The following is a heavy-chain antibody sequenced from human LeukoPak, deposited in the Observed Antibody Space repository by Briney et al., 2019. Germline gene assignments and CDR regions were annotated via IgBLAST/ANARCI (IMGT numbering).Heavy chain of an antibody. CDR2: IYTSGST. CDR1: GGSISSYY. D-gene: IGHD3-22*01. CDR3: ARDGYYDSSGHSEFDY. V-gene: IGHV4-4*07. J-gene: IGHJ4*02. Sequence: SETLSLTCTVSGGSISSYYWSWIRQPAGKGLEWIGRIYTSGSTNYNPSLKSRVTISVDTSKNQFSLKLSSVTAADTAVYYCARDGYYDSSGHSEFDYWGQGTLVTVSS.